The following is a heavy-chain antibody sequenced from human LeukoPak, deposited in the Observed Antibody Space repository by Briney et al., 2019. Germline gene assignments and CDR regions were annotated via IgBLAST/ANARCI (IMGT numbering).Heavy chain of an antibody. V-gene: IGHV4-39*01. CDR2: MYYSGST. Sequence: SSETLSLTCTVSGGSISSSSYYWGWIRQPPGKGLEWIGTMYYSGSTYYSPSLRSRVTIPVDTSKNQFSLKLSSVTAADTAVYYCARHLPYYDSSGYSLDYWGQGTLVTVSS. CDR1: GGSISSSSYY. CDR3: ARHLPYYDSSGYSLDY. J-gene: IGHJ4*02. D-gene: IGHD3-22*01.